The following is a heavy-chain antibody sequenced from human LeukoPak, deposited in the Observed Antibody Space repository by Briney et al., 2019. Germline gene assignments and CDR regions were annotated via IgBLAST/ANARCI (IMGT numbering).Heavy chain of an antibody. CDR3: AILRWVRYGMDV. V-gene: IGHV3-30-3*01. CDR2: ISYDGSNK. J-gene: IGHJ6*02. CDR1: GFTFSSYA. Sequence: GRSLRLSCAASGFTFSSYAMHWVRQAPGKGLEWVAVISYDGSNKYYADSVKGRFTISRDNSKNTLYLQMNSLRAEDTAVYYCAILRWVRYGMDVWGQGTTVTVSS. D-gene: IGHD1-26*01.